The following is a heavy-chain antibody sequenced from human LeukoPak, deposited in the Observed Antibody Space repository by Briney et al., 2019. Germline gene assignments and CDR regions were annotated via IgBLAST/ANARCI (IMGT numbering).Heavy chain of an antibody. CDR2: INPNTGGT. D-gene: IGHD3-22*01. Sequence: ASVKVSCKTSGYTFTGYYMHCVRPAPGQGLEWMGWINPNTGGTNYAQKFQGRVTMTSNTSISTAYMELSSLTSDDKAMYYCARAPMIVVIFPPRLDFWGQGTLVTVSS. V-gene: IGHV1-2*02. CDR1: GYTFTGYY. J-gene: IGHJ4*02. CDR3: ARAPMIVVIFPPRLDF.